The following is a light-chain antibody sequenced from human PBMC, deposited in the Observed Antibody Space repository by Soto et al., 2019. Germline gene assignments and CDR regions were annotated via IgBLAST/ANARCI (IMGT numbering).Light chain of an antibody. V-gene: IGKV2-30*02. Sequence: DVVMTQSPLSLPVTLGQPASISCRSNQSLVHSDGIAYFSWFQQRPGRSPRRLIYKVSNRDSGVRARFSGSGSGNDFALKISRVEAEDVGVYYCMQGTLWPITFGQGTRLEIK. CDR2: KVS. CDR1: QSLVHSDGIAY. CDR3: MQGTLWPIT. J-gene: IGKJ5*01.